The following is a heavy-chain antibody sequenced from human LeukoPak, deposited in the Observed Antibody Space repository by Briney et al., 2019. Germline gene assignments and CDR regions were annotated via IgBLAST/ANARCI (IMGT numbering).Heavy chain of an antibody. J-gene: IGHJ3*01. CDR2: ISSRSSYI. CDR1: GFTFSSYS. V-gene: IGHV3-21*04. Sequence: GGSLRLSCAASGFTFSSYSMNWVRQAPGKGLEWVSSISSRSSYIYYADSVKGRFIISRDTSKNILSLQMNSLRAEDTALYYCARQNERWPQLSRPSDLWGLGTMVTVSS. CDR3: ARQNERWPQLSRPSDL. D-gene: IGHD5-24*01.